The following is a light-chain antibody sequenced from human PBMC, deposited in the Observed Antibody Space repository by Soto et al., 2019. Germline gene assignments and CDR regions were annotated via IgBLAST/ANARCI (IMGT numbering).Light chain of an antibody. CDR2: KAS. J-gene: IGKJ1*01. CDR3: QQYNYYLLT. Sequence: EIQMTQSPSTLSSSAGDRVTITCRASQSLSSWLAWCQQKPGKAPTLLIYKASSLESGVPSRFSGSGSGTEFTITSSRLQHDDVATYYCQQYNYYLLTFGQGTKVEIK. V-gene: IGKV1-5*03. CDR1: QSLSSW.